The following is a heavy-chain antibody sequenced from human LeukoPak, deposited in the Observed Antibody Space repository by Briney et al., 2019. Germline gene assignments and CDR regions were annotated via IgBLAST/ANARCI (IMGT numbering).Heavy chain of an antibody. D-gene: IGHD1-26*01. J-gene: IGHJ5*02. Sequence: SETLSLTCTVSGDSISSYYWTWIRQPAGKGLEWIGRIYNSVSTNYNPSLKSRVTLSIDTSKSQFSLKLSSVTAADTAVYYCAREHPRSHWFDPWGQGTLVTVSS. V-gene: IGHV4-4*07. CDR2: IYNSVST. CDR3: AREHPRSHWFDP. CDR1: GDSISSYY.